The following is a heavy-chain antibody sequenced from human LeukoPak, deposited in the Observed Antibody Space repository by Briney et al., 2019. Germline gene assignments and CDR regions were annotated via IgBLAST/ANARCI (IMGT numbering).Heavy chain of an antibody. J-gene: IGHJ4*02. CDR1: GFTFSSYA. CDR3: AKGYYYDSTDYFDY. CDR2: VSGSDGAT. D-gene: IGHD3-22*01. Sequence: LAGGSLRLSCAASGFTFSSYAMSWVRQAPGKGLEWVSGVSGSDGATYYADSVKGRFTISRDNSKNTLYLQMNSLRAEDTAVYYCAKGYYYDSTDYFDYWGQGTLVTVSS. V-gene: IGHV3-23*01.